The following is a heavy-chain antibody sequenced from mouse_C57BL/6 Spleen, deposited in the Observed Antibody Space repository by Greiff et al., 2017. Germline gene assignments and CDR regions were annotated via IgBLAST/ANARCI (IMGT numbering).Heavy chain of an antibody. D-gene: IGHD2-4*01. J-gene: IGHJ2*01. Sequence: QVQLQQPGAELVRPGSSVKLSCKASGYTFTSYWMQWVKQRPIQGHERIGNIDPSDSETHYNQKFNAKATLPVDKSSSTAYMQLSSLPSEDSAVYYCARYYDYYFDYWRQGTTPTVSS. CDR2: IDPSDSET. V-gene: IGHV1-52*01. CDR3: ARYYDYYFDY. CDR1: GYTFTSYW.